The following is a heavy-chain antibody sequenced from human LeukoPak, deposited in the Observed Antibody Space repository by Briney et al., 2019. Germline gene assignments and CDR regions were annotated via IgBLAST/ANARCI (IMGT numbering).Heavy chain of an antibody. CDR1: GGTFSSYA. Sequence: GASVKVSCKASGGTFSSYAISWVRQAPGQGLEWMGGIIPIFGTANYAQKFQGRVTITADESTSTAYMELSSLRSEDTAVYYCASDQDYYGSPNWFDPWGQGTLVTVSS. CDR3: ASDQDYYGSPNWFDP. J-gene: IGHJ5*02. CDR2: IIPIFGTA. D-gene: IGHD3-10*01. V-gene: IGHV1-69*13.